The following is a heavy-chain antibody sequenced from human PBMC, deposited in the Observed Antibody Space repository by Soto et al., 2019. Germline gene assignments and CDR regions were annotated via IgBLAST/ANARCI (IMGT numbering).Heavy chain of an antibody. J-gene: IGHJ4*02. CDR1: GGSINCYF. D-gene: IGHD4-4*01. Sequence: SETLSLTCTVSGGSINCYFWSWVRQPPGKGLEYIGYIYYSGSTNFNPSLKSRVTILLDTSKNQFSLSLSSVTAADTAVYYCARVSAWGYSNYHFDSWGQGTLVTVSS. V-gene: IGHV4-59*01. CDR2: IYYSGST. CDR3: ARVSAWGYSNYHFDS.